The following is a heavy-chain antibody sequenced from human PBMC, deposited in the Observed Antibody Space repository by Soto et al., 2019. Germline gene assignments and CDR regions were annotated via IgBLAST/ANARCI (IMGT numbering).Heavy chain of an antibody. CDR2: ISAYNGNT. D-gene: IGHD2-8*01. V-gene: IGHV1-18*01. Sequence: QVQLVQSGAEVKKPGASVKVSCKASGYTFTSYGISWVRQAPGQGLEWMGWISAYNGNTNYAQKLQGRVTMTTDTSTSTDYMELRSLRSDDTAVYYCARGYCTNGVCYETPFDYWGQGTLVTVSS. CDR3: ARGYCTNGVCYETPFDY. CDR1: GYTFTSYG. J-gene: IGHJ4*02.